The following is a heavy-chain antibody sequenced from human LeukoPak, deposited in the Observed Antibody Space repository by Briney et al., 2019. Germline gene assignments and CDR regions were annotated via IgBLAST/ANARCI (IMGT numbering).Heavy chain of an antibody. CDR1: GFTFSSYW. Sequence: PGGSLRLSCAGSGFTFSSYWMHWVRQAPGKGLVWVSRIYSDVSSTSYADSVKGRFTISSDNAKNTLYLQMNSLRAEDTAVYYCTRGATDWGQGTLVTVSS. D-gene: IGHD5-12*01. V-gene: IGHV3-74*01. J-gene: IGHJ4*02. CDR2: IYSDVSST. CDR3: TRGATD.